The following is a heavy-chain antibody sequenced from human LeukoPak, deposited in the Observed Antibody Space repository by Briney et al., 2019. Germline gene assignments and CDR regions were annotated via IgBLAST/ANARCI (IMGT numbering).Heavy chain of an antibody. CDR1: GGSFSGYC. CDR2: INHSGST. D-gene: IGHD5-18*01. J-gene: IGHJ5*02. Sequence: SETLSLTCAVYGGSFSGYCWSWIRQPPGKGLEWIGEINHSGSTNYNPSLKSRVTISVDTSKNQFSLKLSSVTAADTAVYYCARAGGYSYGFRSRRFDPWGQGTLVTVSS. CDR3: ARAGGYSYGFRSRRFDP. V-gene: IGHV4-34*01.